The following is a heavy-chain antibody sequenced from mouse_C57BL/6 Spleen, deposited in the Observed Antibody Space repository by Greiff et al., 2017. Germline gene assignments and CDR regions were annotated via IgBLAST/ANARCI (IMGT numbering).Heavy chain of an antibody. J-gene: IGHJ4*01. CDR2: IHPNSGST. Sequence: VQLQQPGAGLLKPGASVKLSCKASGYPSTSYWMHWVKQRPGQGLEWIGMIHPNSGSTNYTEKFKSKSTLTVDKSSSTAYMQLSSLTSEDSADYFCARRVTTVVATDAMDYWGQGTSVTVSS. CDR1: GYPSTSYW. V-gene: IGHV1-64*01. D-gene: IGHD1-1*01. CDR3: ARRVTTVVATDAMDY.